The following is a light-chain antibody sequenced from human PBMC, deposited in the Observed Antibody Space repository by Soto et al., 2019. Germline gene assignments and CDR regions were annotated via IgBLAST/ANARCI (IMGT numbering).Light chain of an antibody. Sequence: DIQMTQSPSTVSAYVGDSVTITCRASQSITTWLAWYQQRPGKAPELLIYAASTLQSGVPSRFSGSGSGTDFTLTISCLQSEDFATYYCQQYYSFPLTFGGGTKVDIK. CDR2: AAS. V-gene: IGKV1-5*01. CDR1: QSITTW. J-gene: IGKJ4*01. CDR3: QQYYSFPLT.